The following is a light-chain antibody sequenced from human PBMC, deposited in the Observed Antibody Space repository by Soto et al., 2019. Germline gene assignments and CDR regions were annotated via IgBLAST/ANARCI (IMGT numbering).Light chain of an antibody. V-gene: IGKV2-28*01. Sequence: DIVMTQSPLSLPVTPGEPASISCRSSQSLLHSSGRYYLDWYLQKPGQSPQLLIYLGSHRASGDPDRFSGSGSGTDFTLTISRVEAEDVGIYYCIQALQTPLTFGGGTRAEIK. CDR3: IQALQTPLT. J-gene: IGKJ4*01. CDR1: QSLLHSSGRYY. CDR2: LGS.